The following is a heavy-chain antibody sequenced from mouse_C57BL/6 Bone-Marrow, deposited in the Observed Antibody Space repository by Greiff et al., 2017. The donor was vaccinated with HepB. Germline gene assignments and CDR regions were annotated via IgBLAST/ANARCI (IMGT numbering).Heavy chain of an antibody. CDR2: ISNGGGST. Sequence: EVKLMESGRGLVQPGGSLKLSCAASGFTFSDYYMYWVRQTPEKRLEWVAYISNGGGSTYYPDTVKGRFTISRDNAKNTLYLQMSRLKSEDTAMYYCARRDYWGQGTTLTVSS. CDR1: GFTFSDYY. J-gene: IGHJ2*01. V-gene: IGHV5-12*01. CDR3: ARRDY.